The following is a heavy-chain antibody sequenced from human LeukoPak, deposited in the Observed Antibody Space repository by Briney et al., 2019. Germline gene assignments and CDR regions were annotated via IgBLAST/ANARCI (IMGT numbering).Heavy chain of an antibody. V-gene: IGHV3-23*01. D-gene: IGHD2-2*01. CDR1: GFTFSSYA. CDR3: AKLGLDCSSTSCFPEDY. Sequence: GGSLRLSCAASGFTFSSYAMSWVRQDPGKGLEWVSAISGSGGSTYYADSVKGRFTISRDNSKNTLYLQMNSLRAEDTAVYYCAKLGLDCSSTSCFPEDYWGQGTLVTVSS. J-gene: IGHJ4*02. CDR2: ISGSGGST.